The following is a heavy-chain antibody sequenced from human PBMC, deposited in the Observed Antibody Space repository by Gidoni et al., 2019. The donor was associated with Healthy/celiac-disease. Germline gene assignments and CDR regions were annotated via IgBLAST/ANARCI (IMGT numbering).Heavy chain of an antibody. CDR1: GGTFSSYA. Sequence: QVQLVQSGAEVKKPGSSVKVSCKASGGTFSSYAISWVRQAPGQGLEWMGGIIPIFGTANYAQKFQVRVTITADESTSTAYMELSSLRSEDTAVYYCARDSMVRGPVGPYYYYGMDVWGQGTTVTVSS. J-gene: IGHJ6*02. D-gene: IGHD3-10*01. CDR2: IIPIFGTA. CDR3: ARDSMVRGPVGPYYYYGMDV. V-gene: IGHV1-69*01.